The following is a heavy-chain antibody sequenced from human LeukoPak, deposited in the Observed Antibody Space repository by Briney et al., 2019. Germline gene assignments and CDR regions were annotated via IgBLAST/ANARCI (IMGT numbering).Heavy chain of an antibody. D-gene: IGHD2-15*01. CDR2: IHYSGVT. J-gene: IGHJ4*02. CDR3: ARLGHCSGGGSCHHDY. CDR1: GGSISISSFF. V-gene: IGHV4-39*01. Sequence: SQTLSLTCAVSGGSISISSFFWGWIRQPPGQGLEWIAAIHYSGVTHYKPSLKSRVTISADTSRNQFSLKLNSVTATDTAVYYCARLGHCSGGGSCHHDYWGQGTLVTVSS.